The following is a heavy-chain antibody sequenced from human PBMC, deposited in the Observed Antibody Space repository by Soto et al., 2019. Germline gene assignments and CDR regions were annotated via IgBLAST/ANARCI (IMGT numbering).Heavy chain of an antibody. CDR2: ISAFNGDT. Sequence: AGVKVSCKASGYTFNTYGISWVRQAPGHGLEWMGWISAFNGDTKSSQNVQGRLTMTTDTSTSTAYMELRSLTSADTAVYYWTRDRSHYDIKAYWGQGNLVTVSA. V-gene: IGHV1-18*01. CDR3: TRDRSHYDIKAY. CDR1: GYTFNTYG. D-gene: IGHD3-10*01. J-gene: IGHJ4*02.